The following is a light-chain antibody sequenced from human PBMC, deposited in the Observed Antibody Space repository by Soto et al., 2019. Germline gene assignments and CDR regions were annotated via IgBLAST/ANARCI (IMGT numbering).Light chain of an antibody. J-gene: IGKJ1*01. CDR3: QQANSFPLT. CDR1: QSVSNY. Sequence: EIVLTQSPGTLSLSPGERATLSCRASQSVSNYLAWYQQRPGQAPRLLIYDASNRATGIPARFSGGGSGTDFTLTISSLQPEDFATYYCQQANSFPLTFGQGTKVDIK. V-gene: IGKV3-11*01. CDR2: DAS.